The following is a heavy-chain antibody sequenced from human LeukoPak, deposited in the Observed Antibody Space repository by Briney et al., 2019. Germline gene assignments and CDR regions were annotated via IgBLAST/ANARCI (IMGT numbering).Heavy chain of an antibody. CDR1: GFTFSSYW. Sequence: GGSLRLSCAASGFTFSSYWMSWVRQAPGKGLEWVANIKQDGSEKYYVDSVKGRFTISRDNAKNSLYLQMNSLRAEDTAVYYCARAASSGILTGYYYFDYWGQGTLVTVSS. CDR2: IKQDGSEK. D-gene: IGHD3-9*01. CDR3: ARAASSGILTGYYYFDY. J-gene: IGHJ4*02. V-gene: IGHV3-7*01.